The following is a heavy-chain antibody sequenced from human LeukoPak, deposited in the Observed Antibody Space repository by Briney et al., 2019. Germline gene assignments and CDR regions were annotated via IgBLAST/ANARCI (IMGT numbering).Heavy chain of an antibody. V-gene: IGHV4-4*07. CDR2: IYTSGST. D-gene: IGHD6-13*01. CDR1: GDSISMHY. Sequence: SETLSLICSVSGDSISMHYWSWIRQPPGKGLEWIGRIYTSGSTNYNPSLKSRVTMSVDTSKNQFSLKLSSVTAADTAVYYCARLKVAAAGIWGRPEPAHAKYYFDYWGQGTLVTVSS. CDR3: ARLKVAAAGIWGRPEPAHAKYYFDY. J-gene: IGHJ4*02.